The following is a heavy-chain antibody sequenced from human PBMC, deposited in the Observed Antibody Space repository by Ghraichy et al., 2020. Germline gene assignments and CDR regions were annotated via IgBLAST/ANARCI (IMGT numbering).Heavy chain of an antibody. D-gene: IGHD2-2*01. Sequence: GGSLRLSCAASGFTFSSYAMTWVRRAPGKGLEWVSTISGSGGGPDYADSVKGRFIISRDNSKNTLHLQMNSLSADDTAIYYCAKAASDTSWPKFGPWGQGTLVTVSS. V-gene: IGHV3-23*01. J-gene: IGHJ5*02. CDR1: GFTFSSYA. CDR3: AKAASDTSWPKFGP. CDR2: ISGSGGGP.